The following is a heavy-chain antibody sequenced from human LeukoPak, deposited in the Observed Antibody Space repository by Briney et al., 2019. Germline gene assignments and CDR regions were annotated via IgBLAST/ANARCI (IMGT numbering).Heavy chain of an antibody. CDR3: AKDGGPRDYDILT. CDR2: ISLNSGSI. J-gene: IGHJ5*02. V-gene: IGHV3-9*01. CDR1: GFTFDDYA. D-gene: IGHD3-9*01. Sequence: GGSLRLSCAASGFTFDDYAMHWVRPAPGKGLEWVSGISLNSGSIGYADSVKGRFTISRDNAKNSLYLQMNSLRAEDTAVYYCAKDGGPRDYDILTWGQGTLVTVSS.